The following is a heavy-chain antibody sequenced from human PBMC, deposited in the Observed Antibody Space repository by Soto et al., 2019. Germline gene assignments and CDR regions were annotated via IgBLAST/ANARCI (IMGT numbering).Heavy chain of an antibody. CDR2: IWYDGSKK. J-gene: IGHJ4*01. V-gene: IGHV3-33*01. Sequence: GGSLRFSCAASGFIFNNFGIHWVRQAPGKGLEWVAVIWYDGSKKYYADSVKGRFTISRDSSKNTVDLEMNSLRVEDTAVYHCASAGQQLVWYFDYWGHGTLVTVSS. CDR1: GFIFNNFG. CDR3: ASAGQQLVWYFDY. D-gene: IGHD6-13*01.